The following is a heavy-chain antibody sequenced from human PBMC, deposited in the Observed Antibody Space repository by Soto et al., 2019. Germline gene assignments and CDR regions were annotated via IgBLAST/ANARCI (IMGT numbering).Heavy chain of an antibody. Sequence: EESLTLAWSASGFSFSTLATSWGRQPPGTGMGWVSAISVSHGTTYNGCTEKSRFTIPKDNTKNALYLQTNSLRAEDTAVYFCAKDCDYNTYGYYATRRSRSYFYLDYWGQGPTVTFSS. V-gene: IGHV3-23*01. CDR2: ISVSHGTT. CDR1: GFSFSTLA. CDR3: AKDCDYNTYGYYATRRSRSYFYLDY. J-gene: IGHJ4*02. D-gene: IGHD3-3*01.